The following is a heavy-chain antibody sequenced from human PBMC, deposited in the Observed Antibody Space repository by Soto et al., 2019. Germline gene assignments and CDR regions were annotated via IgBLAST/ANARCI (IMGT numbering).Heavy chain of an antibody. CDR2: ISSSSSYI. CDR1: GFTFSSYS. J-gene: IGHJ3*02. V-gene: IGHV3-21*01. Sequence: PXESLRLTSAASGFTFSSYSMNWVRQAPGKGLEWVSSISSSSSYIYYADSVKGRFTISRDNAKNSLHLQMNSLRAEDTAVYYCAEWELLTHDAFDIWGQGTMVTV. CDR3: AEWELLTHDAFDI. D-gene: IGHD1-26*01.